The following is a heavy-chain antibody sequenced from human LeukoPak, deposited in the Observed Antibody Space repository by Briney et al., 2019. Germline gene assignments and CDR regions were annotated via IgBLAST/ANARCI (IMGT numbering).Heavy chain of an antibody. J-gene: IGHJ3*02. CDR2: ISTGSHYT. CDR3: ARFYGLGTWNDAFDI. D-gene: IGHD3-10*01. Sequence: GGSLRLSCAPSAFTFSDYYMSWVSQAPGKGLEWVSYISTGSHYTNYADSVKGQFPISRDDARNSLFLQINSLRAEDMAVYYCARFYGLGTWNDAFDIWGQGTMVTVSS. CDR1: AFTFSDYY. V-gene: IGHV3-11*03.